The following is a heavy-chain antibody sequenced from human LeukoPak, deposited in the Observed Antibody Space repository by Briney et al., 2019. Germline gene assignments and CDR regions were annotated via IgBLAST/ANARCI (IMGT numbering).Heavy chain of an antibody. D-gene: IGHD4-11*01. J-gene: IGHJ6*02. CDR3: ARSYSNHLFGMDV. V-gene: IGHV3-66*01. Sequence: GGSLRLSCAASGFTVGSYYMTWVRQDPGKGLEWVSVIYSGGSTYYADSVKGRVAISRDNSKNTVFLQMNSVRAEDTAVYYCARSYSNHLFGMDVWGQGTTVTVSS. CDR2: IYSGGST. CDR1: GFTVGSYY.